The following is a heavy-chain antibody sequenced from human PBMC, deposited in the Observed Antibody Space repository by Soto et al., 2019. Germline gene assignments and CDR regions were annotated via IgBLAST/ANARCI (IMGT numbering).Heavy chain of an antibody. CDR1: GYTFTSYY. J-gene: IGHJ6*02. D-gene: IGHD2-2*01. CDR2: INPSGGST. Sequence: QVQLVQSGAEVKKPGASVKVSCKASGYTFTSYYMHWVRQAPGQGLEWMGIINPSGGSTSYAQKFQGRVTMTRDTSTSKVYMELSSLRSEDTAVYYCARGSDAMAALYGMDVWGQGTTVTVSS. CDR3: ARGSDAMAALYGMDV. V-gene: IGHV1-46*01.